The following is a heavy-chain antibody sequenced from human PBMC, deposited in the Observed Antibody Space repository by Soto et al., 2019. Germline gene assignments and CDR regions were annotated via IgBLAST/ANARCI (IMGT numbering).Heavy chain of an antibody. CDR3: ARVRQQLKKYYFDY. CDR2: INHSGST. Sequence: PSETLSLTCAVYGGSFSGYYWSWIRQPPGKGLEWIGEINHSGSTNYNPSLKSRVTISVDTSKDQFSLKLSSVTAADTAVYYCARVRQQLKKYYFDYWGQGTLVTVSS. D-gene: IGHD6-13*01. CDR1: GGSFSGYY. J-gene: IGHJ4*02. V-gene: IGHV4-34*01.